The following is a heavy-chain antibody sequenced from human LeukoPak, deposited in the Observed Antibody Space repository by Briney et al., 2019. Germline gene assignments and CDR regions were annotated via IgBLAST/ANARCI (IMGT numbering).Heavy chain of an antibody. J-gene: IGHJ4*02. Sequence: QPGGSLRLSCAVSGFSFSSYAMHWVRQAPGKGLEWVAVIRHDETNEYYADSVQGRFTISRDTSKNTLYLQMNSLRAEDTAVYYCAKEYTPSSPLGELDSWGQGTLVTVS. CDR1: GFSFSSYA. CDR3: AKEYTPSSPLGELDS. CDR2: IRHDETNE. D-gene: IGHD6-6*01. V-gene: IGHV3-30*02.